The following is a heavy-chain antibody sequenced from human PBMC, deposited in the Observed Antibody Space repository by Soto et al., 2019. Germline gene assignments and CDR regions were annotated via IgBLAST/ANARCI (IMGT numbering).Heavy chain of an antibody. CDR1: GFTFSSYS. V-gene: IGHV3-21*05. D-gene: IGHD2-15*01. J-gene: IGHJ4*02. CDR2: ISSSSSYI. CDR3: ARDLIDDYSSY. Sequence: PGGSLRLSCAASGFTFSSYSMNWVRQAPGKGLEWVSYISSSSSYIYYADSVKGRFTISRDNAKNSLYLQMNSLRAEDTAVYYCARDLIDDYSSYWGQGTLVTVSS.